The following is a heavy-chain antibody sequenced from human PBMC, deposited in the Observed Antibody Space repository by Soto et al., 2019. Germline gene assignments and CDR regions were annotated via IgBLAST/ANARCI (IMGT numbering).Heavy chain of an antibody. CDR3: ASTGNPYMDV. CDR1: GFTFSSYW. CDR2: IKQDGSEK. Sequence: EVQLVESGGGLVQPGGSLRLSCAASGFTFSSYWMSWVRQAPGKGLEWVANIKQDGSEKYYVDSVKGRFTISRDNAKNSRYLQMNSLRDEDTAVYYCASTGNPYMDVWGKGTTVTVSS. V-gene: IGHV3-7*01. J-gene: IGHJ6*03.